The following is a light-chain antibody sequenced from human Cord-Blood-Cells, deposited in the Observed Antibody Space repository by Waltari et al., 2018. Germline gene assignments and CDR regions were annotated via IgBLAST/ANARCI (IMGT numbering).Light chain of an antibody. CDR1: QSVLYSSNNKNY. J-gene: IGKJ4*01. CDR2: SAS. V-gene: IGKV4-1*01. Sequence: DLVMTQSPHSLAVSLGERATVHRKSRQSVLYSSNNKNYLAWYQQKPGQPPKLLIYSASTRESGVPDRFSGSGSGTDFTLTISRLQAEDVAVYYCQQYYSTPLTFGGGTKVEIK. CDR3: QQYYSTPLT.